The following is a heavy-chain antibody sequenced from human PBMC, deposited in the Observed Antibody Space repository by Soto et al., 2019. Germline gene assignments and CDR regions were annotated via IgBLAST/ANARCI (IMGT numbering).Heavy chain of an antibody. J-gene: IGHJ3*02. Sequence: NPSETLSLTCTVSGGSISSYYWSWIRQPPGKGLEWIGYIYYSGSTNYNPSLKSRVTISVDTSKNQFSLKLSSVTAADTAVYYCARNAVYAGAFDIWGQGTMVTV. CDR3: ARNAVYAGAFDI. CDR2: IYYSGST. D-gene: IGHD2-8*01. CDR1: GGSISSYY. V-gene: IGHV4-59*01.